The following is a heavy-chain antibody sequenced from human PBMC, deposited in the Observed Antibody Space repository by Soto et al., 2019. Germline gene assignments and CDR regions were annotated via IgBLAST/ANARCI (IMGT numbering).Heavy chain of an antibody. V-gene: IGHV4-4*07. D-gene: IGHD2-21*02. CDR1: SGSISSYY. Sequence: SETLSLTCTVSSGSISSYYWSWIRQPAGKGLEWIGRIYSGGSTNYNPSLKSRVTLSVDASKNQFSLKLTSVTAADTALYFCARQRTSVVTQAYFDVWGPGSLVTVSS. CDR2: IYSGGST. CDR3: ARQRTSVVTQAYFDV. J-gene: IGHJ4*02.